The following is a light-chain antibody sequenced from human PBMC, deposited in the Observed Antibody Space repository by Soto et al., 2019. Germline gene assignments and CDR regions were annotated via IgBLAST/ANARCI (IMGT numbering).Light chain of an antibody. CDR1: QSISSW. J-gene: IGKJ5*01. V-gene: IGKV1-5*03. Sequence: DIPLSHPPSTLWASLADIVTITFRASQSISSWLAWYQQKPGKAPKLLIYKASSLESGAPSRFSGSGSGTEFTLTISSLEPEDFAVYYCQQRHKWRERFGQGTRLEIK. CDR3: QQRHKWRER. CDR2: KAS.